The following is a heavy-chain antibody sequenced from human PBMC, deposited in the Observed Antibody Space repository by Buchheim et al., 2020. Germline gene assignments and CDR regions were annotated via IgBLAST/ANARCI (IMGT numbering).Heavy chain of an antibody. CDR1: GFTFSSYA. D-gene: IGHD4-23*01. V-gene: IGHV3-23*01. Sequence: EVQLLESGGGLVQPGGSLRLSCAASGFTFSSYAMSWVRQAPGKGLEWVSAISGSGGSTYYADSVKGRFTISRDNSKNTLYLQMYSLRAEDTAVYYCADQIHDCGGNSGWYFDLWGRGTL. J-gene: IGHJ2*01. CDR2: ISGSGGST. CDR3: ADQIHDCGGNSGWYFDL.